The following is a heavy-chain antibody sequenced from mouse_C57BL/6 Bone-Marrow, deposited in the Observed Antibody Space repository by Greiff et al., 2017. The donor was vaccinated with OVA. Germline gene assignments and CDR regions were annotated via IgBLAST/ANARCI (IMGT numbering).Heavy chain of an antibody. V-gene: IGHV6-3*01. CDR2: IRLKSDNYAT. D-gene: IGHD2-4*01. CDR3: TALYDYDVDY. J-gene: IGHJ2*01. CDR1: GFTFSNYW. Sequence: KLVESGGGLVQPGGSMKLSCVASGFTFSNYWMNWVRQSPEKGLEWVAQIRLKSDNYATHYAESVKGRFTISRDDSKSSVYLQMNNLRAEDTGIYYCTALYDYDVDYWGQGTTLTVSS.